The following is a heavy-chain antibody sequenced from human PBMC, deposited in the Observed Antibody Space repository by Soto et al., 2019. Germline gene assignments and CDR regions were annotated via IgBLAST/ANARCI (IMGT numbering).Heavy chain of an antibody. D-gene: IGHD1-26*01. CDR3: AREDGVVGATSAFDY. V-gene: IGHV3-21*01. J-gene: IGHJ4*02. Sequence: EVLLVESGGGLVKPGGSLRLSCEASGFPFSDYVINWVRQAPGKGLEWISSINGRGNYKYYTDSVEGRFTISRDNAQNSLYLQMNSLRAEDTAVYYCAREDGVVGATSAFDYWGQGTLVTVSS. CDR1: GFPFSDYV. CDR2: INGRGNYK.